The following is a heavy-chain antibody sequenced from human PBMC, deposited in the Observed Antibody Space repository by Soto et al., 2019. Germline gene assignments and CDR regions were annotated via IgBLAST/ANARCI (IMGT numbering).Heavy chain of an antibody. V-gene: IGHV4-59*01. Sequence: SETLSLTCTVSGGSISSYYWSWIRQPPGKGLEWIGYIYYSGSTNYNPSLKSRVTISVDTSKNQFSLKLSSVTAADTAVYYCARSPYYDFWSGKNWFDPWGQGTLVTVSS. D-gene: IGHD3-3*01. CDR2: IYYSGST. CDR3: ARSPYYDFWSGKNWFDP. J-gene: IGHJ5*02. CDR1: GGSISSYY.